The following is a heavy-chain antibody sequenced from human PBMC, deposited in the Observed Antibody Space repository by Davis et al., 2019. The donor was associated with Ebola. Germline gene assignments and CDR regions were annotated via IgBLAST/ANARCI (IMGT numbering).Heavy chain of an antibody. CDR1: GFTFSDYY. CDR2: ITSSSTYT. D-gene: IGHD2-8*01. V-gene: IGHV3-11*06. J-gene: IGHJ2*01. Sequence: GESLKISCAVSGFTFSDYYMSWIRQAPGKGLEWVSYITSSSTYTNYADSVKGRFTISRDNAKNSLYLQMNSLRPEDTAVYYCVRMRDIVLVPYDPQWYFDLWGRGTLVTVSS. CDR3: VRMRDIVLVPYDPQWYFDL.